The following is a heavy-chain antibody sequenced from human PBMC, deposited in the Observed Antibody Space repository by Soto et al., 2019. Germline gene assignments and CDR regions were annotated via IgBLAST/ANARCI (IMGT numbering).Heavy chain of an antibody. Sequence: GGSLRLSCAASGFTFTSYTMNWVRQAPGKGLEWVSSISSSSDYIYYADSMKGRVTISRDNAKNSLFLDMNSLTGEDTAVYYCARARVYATGPPDFWGQGTLVTVSS. CDR2: ISSSSDYI. V-gene: IGHV3-21*06. D-gene: IGHD6-13*01. J-gene: IGHJ4*02. CDR1: GFTFTSYT. CDR3: ARARVYATGPPDF.